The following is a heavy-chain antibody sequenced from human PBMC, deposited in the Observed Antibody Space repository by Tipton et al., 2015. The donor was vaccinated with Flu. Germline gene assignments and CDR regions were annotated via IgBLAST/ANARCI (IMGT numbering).Heavy chain of an antibody. CDR2: IYTSGST. D-gene: IGHD2-2*01. CDR1: GGSISSYY. CDR3: ARQNGRGVPAAPYYYYYMDV. Sequence: TLSLTCTVSGGSISSYYWSWIRQPAGKGLEWIGRIYTSGSTNYNPSLKSRVTMSVDTSKNQFSLKLSSVTAADTAVYYCARQNGRGVPAAPYYYYYMDVWGKGTTVTVSS. V-gene: IGHV4-4*07. J-gene: IGHJ6*03.